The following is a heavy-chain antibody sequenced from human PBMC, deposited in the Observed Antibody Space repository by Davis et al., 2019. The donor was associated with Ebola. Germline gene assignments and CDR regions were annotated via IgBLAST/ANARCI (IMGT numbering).Heavy chain of an antibody. CDR1: GFIFSSYS. CDR2: MTSSGDKT. D-gene: IGHD4-17*01. J-gene: IGHJ4*02. Sequence: GESLKISCAASGFIFSSYSMNWVRQAPGKGLEWVSVMTSSGDKTFYADSVKGRFTISRDNAKDSLFLQMNSLRAEDTAVYYCTRGTTGSYWGQGTLVSVSS. CDR3: TRGTTGSY. V-gene: IGHV3-21*01.